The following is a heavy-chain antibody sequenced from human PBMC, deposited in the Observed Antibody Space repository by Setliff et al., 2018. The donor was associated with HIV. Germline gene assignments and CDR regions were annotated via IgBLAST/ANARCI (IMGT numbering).Heavy chain of an antibody. CDR3: TRVPINSYYYMDV. D-gene: IGHD2-21*01. CDR1: GFTFGDYA. J-gene: IGHJ6*03. CDR2: IRSKTYGGTT. Sequence: GGSLRLSCTASGFTFGDYAVSLVRQAPGKGLEWVGFIRSKTYGGTTKYAASVKGRFTISRDDSKNIAYLQMNSLKTEDTAVYYCTRVPINSYYYMDVWGKGTTVTVSS. V-gene: IGHV3-49*04.